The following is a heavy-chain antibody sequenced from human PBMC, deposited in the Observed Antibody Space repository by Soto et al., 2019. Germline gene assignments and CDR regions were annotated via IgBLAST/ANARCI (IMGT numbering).Heavy chain of an antibody. D-gene: IGHD4-4*01. CDR2: INPSGGST. CDR3: ARDIRTTVTTLGYYYYGMDV. Sequence: ASVKVSCKASGYTFTSYYMHWVRQAPGQGLEWMGIINPSGGSTSYAQKFQGRVTMTRDTSTSTVYMELSSLRSEDTAVYYCARDIRTTVTTLGYYYYGMDVWGQGTTVTVSS. CDR1: GYTFTSYY. V-gene: IGHV1-46*01. J-gene: IGHJ6*02.